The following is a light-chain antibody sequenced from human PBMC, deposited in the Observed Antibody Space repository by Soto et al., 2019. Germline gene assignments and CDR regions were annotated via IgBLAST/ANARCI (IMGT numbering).Light chain of an antibody. Sequence: QSVLTQPPSASGTPGQTITISCSGSSSNIGSNTVNWYQQLPGTAPKLLIYSNNQRPSGVPDRFSGSKSGTSASLAISGLQSEDEADYYCAAWDDSLNGVVFGRGTKLTVL. CDR3: AAWDDSLNGVV. CDR2: SNN. J-gene: IGLJ2*01. CDR1: SSNIGSNT. V-gene: IGLV1-44*01.